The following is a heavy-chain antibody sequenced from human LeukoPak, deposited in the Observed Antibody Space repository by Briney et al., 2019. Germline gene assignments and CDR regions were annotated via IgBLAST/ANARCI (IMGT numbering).Heavy chain of an antibody. J-gene: IGHJ4*02. V-gene: IGHV4-59*08. D-gene: IGHD6-19*01. CDR1: GGSISSYY. Sequence: SETLSLTCTVSGGSISSYYWSWIRQPPGKGLEWIGYIYYSGSTNYNPSLKSRVTISVDTSKNQFSLKLSSVTAADTAVYYCASLRIAVAGWGAFDYWGQGTLVTVSS. CDR2: IYYSGST. CDR3: ASLRIAVAGWGAFDY.